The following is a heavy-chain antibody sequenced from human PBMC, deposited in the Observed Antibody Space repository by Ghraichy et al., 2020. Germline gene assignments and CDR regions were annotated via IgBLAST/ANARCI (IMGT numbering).Heavy chain of an antibody. CDR1: GLTLSTDW. CDR3: VRARGGYFDY. D-gene: IGHD3-10*01. V-gene: IGHV3-74*01. Sequence: GGSLRLSCAVSGLTLSTDWMYWVRQAPGKGLVWVSRINSDGTFTTYADSVKGRFTISRDNAKNTVYLQMNSLGAEDTAVYHCVRARGGYFDYWGQGTLVTVSS. CDR2: INSDGTFT. J-gene: IGHJ4*02.